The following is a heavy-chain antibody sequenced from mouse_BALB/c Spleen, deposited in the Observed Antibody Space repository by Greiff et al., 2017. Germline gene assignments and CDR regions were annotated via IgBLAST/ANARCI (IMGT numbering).Heavy chain of an antibody. CDR2: IRLKSNNYAT. CDR1: GFTFSNYW. J-gene: IGHJ3*01. CDR3: TRRDWASWFAY. Sequence: DVKLVESGGGLVQPGGSMKLSCVASGFTFSNYWMNWVRQSPEKGLEWVAEIRLKSNNYATHYAESVKGRFTISRDDSKSSVYLQMNNLRAEDTGIYYCTRRDWASWFAYWGQGTLVTVSA. V-gene: IGHV6-6*02. D-gene: IGHD4-1*01.